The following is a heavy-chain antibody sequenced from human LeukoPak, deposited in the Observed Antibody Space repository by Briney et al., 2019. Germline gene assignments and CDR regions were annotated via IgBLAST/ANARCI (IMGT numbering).Heavy chain of an antibody. CDR2: INPKNGDT. J-gene: IGHJ4*02. V-gene: IGHV1-2*02. CDR3: ARDGRLRNGYDNFYI. D-gene: IGHD5-18*01. Sequence: ASVKVSCKASGYTFSGFYINWVRQAPGQGLEWMGWINPKNGDTHYAQNFLGRVTMTRDTSISTAYMELSRLTSDDTAVYYCARDGRLRNGYDNFYIWGQGTLVTVSS. CDR1: GYTFSGFY.